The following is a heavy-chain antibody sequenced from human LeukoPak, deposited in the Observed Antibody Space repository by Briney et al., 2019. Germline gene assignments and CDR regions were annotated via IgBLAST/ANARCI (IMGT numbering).Heavy chain of an antibody. CDR3: TRESGGNSHY. D-gene: IGHD4-23*01. V-gene: IGHV3-74*01. J-gene: IGHJ4*02. CDR1: GFTFSSYW. CDR2: INTDGSST. Sequence: GGSLRLSCAAYGFTFSSYWMHWVRQVPGKGLVWVSRINTDGSSTRYADSVKGRFTISRDNAKNTLYLQMNSLRAEDTAVYYCTRESGGNSHYWGQGTLVTVSS.